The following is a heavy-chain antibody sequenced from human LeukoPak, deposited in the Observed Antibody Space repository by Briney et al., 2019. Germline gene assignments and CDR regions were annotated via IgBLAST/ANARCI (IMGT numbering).Heavy chain of an antibody. Sequence: ASVTLSCKASGYSLTTYGFSWVRQAPGQGLEWMGWIGPHNGNTKYAQKFQGRVTMTTDTSTSTAYMELTSLRSDDTAVYFCARGGKMATIDYWGQGTLVTASS. CDR2: IGPHNGNT. V-gene: IGHV1-18*01. CDR1: GYSLTTYG. D-gene: IGHD5-24*01. CDR3: ARGGKMATIDY. J-gene: IGHJ4*02.